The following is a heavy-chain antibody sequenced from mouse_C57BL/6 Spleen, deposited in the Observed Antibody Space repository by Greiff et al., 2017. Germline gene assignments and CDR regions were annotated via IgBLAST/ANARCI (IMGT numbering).Heavy chain of an antibody. V-gene: IGHV3-6*01. D-gene: IGHD4-1*01. J-gene: IGHJ2*01. CDR1: GYSITSGYY. CDR3: ARNWDGYYFDY. Sequence: VQLKESGPGLVKPSQSLSLTCSVTGYSITSGYYWNLIRQFPGNNLEWMGYISYDGSNNYNPSLKNIISITRDTSKYQLFLTLNSVTTEDTATYVSARNWDGYYFDYWGQGTTRTFSS. CDR2: ISYDGSN.